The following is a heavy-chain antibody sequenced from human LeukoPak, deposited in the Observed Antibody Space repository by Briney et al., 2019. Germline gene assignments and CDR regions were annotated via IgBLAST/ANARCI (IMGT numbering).Heavy chain of an antibody. J-gene: IGHJ4*02. Sequence: SETLSLTCTVSGGSISSSSYYWGWIRQPPGKGLEWIGSIYYSGRTYYNPSLKSRVTISVDTSKNQFSLKPSSVTAADTAVYYCARDYYDSSGYYSFGYWGQGTLVTVSS. D-gene: IGHD3-22*01. CDR1: GGSISSSSYY. CDR2: IYYSGRT. CDR3: ARDYYDSSGYYSFGY. V-gene: IGHV4-39*02.